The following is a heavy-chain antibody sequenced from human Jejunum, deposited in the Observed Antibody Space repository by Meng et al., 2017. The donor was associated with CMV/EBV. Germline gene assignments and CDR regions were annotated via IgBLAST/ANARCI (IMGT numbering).Heavy chain of an antibody. J-gene: IGHJ4*02. V-gene: IGHV1-2*06. D-gene: IGHD6-19*01. Sequence: CKTSGYTIRRYYRHWLRQAPGQGFEWMGRINPNSGGTNYAQNVQGRVTMTRDTSISTMYMELSRLRYDDTAVYYCARGAAVAGSFDYWGQGTLVTVSS. CDR1: GYTIRRYY. CDR3: ARGAAVAGSFDY. CDR2: INPNSGGT.